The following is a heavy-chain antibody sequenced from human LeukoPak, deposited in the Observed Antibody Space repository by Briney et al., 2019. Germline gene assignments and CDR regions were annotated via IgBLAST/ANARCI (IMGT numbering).Heavy chain of an antibody. CDR1: GGSISSYY. Sequence: PSETLSLTCIVSGGSISSYYWSWIRQPPGKGLEWIGSIYYSGSTYYNPSLKSRVTISVDTSKNQFSLKLSSVTAADTAVYYCARLPQSMVRGVIITGYYYGMDVWGQGTTVTVSS. CDR3: ARLPQSMVRGVIITGYYYGMDV. V-gene: IGHV4-59*05. CDR2: IYYSGST. J-gene: IGHJ6*02. D-gene: IGHD3-10*01.